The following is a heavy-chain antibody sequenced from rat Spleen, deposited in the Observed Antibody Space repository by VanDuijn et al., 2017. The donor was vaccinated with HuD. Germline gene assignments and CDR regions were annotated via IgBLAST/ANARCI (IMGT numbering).Heavy chain of an antibody. J-gene: IGHJ2*01. CDR2: IKARSNNYAT. Sequence: EVQILESGGGLVRPGNSLKLSCATSGFTFSTAWMYWYRQFPEKRLEWVARIKARSNNYATDYTESVKGRFTISRDDSKSGIYLQMNSLRSEDTATYYCTREVYYFDYWGQGVMVTVSA. CDR3: TREVYYFDY. V-gene: IGHV6-6*01. CDR1: GFTFSTAW.